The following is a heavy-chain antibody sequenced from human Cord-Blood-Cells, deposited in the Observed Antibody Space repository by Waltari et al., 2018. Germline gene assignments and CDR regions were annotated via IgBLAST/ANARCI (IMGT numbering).Heavy chain of an antibody. CDR3: TTDFSYYDYVWGSYRYY. D-gene: IGHD3-16*02. Sequence: EVQLVESGGGLVKPGGSLRLSCSAFGFTFSNDWMSWVRPSPGKGLEWVGRIKSKTDGGTTDYAAPVKGRFTISRDDSKNTLYLQMNSLKAEDTAVYYCTTDFSYYDYVWGSYRYYWGQGTLVTVSS. J-gene: IGHJ4*02. CDR1: GFTFSNDW. V-gene: IGHV3-15*01. CDR2: IKSKTDGGTT.